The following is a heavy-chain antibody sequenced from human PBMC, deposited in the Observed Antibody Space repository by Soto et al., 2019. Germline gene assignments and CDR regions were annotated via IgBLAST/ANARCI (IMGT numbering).Heavy chain of an antibody. Sequence: SETLSLTCTVSGDSITSSSHYWGWIRQPPGKDLKSIANIYYDGNTNNNPSLKSRVANSLDTSKNQLTIRLNSVTAADSVVYYCARSSIEPRVFMYPFDSWGQGTLVTVS. CDR1: GDSITSSSHY. V-gene: IGHV4-39*01. D-gene: IGHD6-6*01. J-gene: IGHJ4*02. CDR3: ARSSIEPRVFMYPFDS. CDR2: IYYDGNT.